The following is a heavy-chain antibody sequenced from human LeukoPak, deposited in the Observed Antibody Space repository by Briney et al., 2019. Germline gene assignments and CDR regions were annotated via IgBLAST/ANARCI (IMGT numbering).Heavy chain of an antibody. CDR2: ISGSGGST. V-gene: IGHV3-23*01. Sequence: GGSLRLSCAASGFTFSSYGMGWVRQAPGKGLEWVSAISGSGGSTYYADSVKGRFTISRDNSKNTLYLQMNSLRAEDTAVYYCARDGSPLYGSGYLPCDYWGQGTLVTVSS. CDR1: GFTFSSYG. J-gene: IGHJ4*02. D-gene: IGHD3-10*01. CDR3: ARDGSPLYGSGYLPCDY.